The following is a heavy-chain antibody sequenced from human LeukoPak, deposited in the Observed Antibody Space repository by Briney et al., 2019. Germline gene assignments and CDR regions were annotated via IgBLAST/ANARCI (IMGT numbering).Heavy chain of an antibody. CDR2: IYHSGST. J-gene: IGHJ4*02. CDR3: ARGLGYGDYFDY. V-gene: IGHV4-30-2*01. D-gene: IGHD4-17*01. CDR1: GGSISSGGYS. Sequence: SETLSLTCAVSGGSISSGGYSWSWIRQPPGKGLEWIGYIYHSGSTYYNPSLKSRVTISVDRSKNQFSLKLSSVTAADAAVYYCARGLGYGDYFDYWGQGTLVTVSS.